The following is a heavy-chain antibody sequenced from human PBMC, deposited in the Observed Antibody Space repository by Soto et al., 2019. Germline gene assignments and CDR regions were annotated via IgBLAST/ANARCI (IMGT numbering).Heavy chain of an antibody. Sequence: GGSLRLSCAASGFTFSSYSMNWVRQAPGKGLEWVSYISSSSSTIYYADSVKGRFTISRDNAKNSLYLQLNSLRAEDTAVFYCANSYYFAMDVWGQGTTVTVSS. CDR2: ISSSSSTI. CDR1: GFTFSSYS. CDR3: ANSYYFAMDV. J-gene: IGHJ6*02. V-gene: IGHV3-48*01.